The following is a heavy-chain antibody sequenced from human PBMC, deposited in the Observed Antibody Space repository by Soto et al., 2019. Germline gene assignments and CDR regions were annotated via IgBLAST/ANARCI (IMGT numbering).Heavy chain of an antibody. D-gene: IGHD2-15*01. CDR1: GFTFSSYA. CDR2: ISGSGGST. CDR3: AKDVVAATDY. J-gene: IGHJ4*02. Sequence: VGSLRLSCAASGFTFSSYARSWVRQAPGKGLEWVSAISGSGGSTYYADSVKGRFTISRDNSKNTLYLQMNSLRAEDTAVYYCAKDVVAATDYWGQGTLVTVSS. V-gene: IGHV3-23*01.